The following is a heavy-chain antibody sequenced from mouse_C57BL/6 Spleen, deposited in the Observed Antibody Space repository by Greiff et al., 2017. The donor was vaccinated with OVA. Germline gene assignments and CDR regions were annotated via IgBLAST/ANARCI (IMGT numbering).Heavy chain of an antibody. Sequence: EVMLVESEGGLVQPGSSMKLSCTASGFTFSDYYMAWVRQVPEKGLEWVANINYDGSSTYYLDSLKSRFIISRDNAKNILYLQMSSLKSEDTATYYCARGDYGWFAYWGQGTLVTVSA. V-gene: IGHV5-16*01. CDR2: INYDGSST. CDR3: ARGDYGWFAY. CDR1: GFTFSDYY. D-gene: IGHD2-4*01. J-gene: IGHJ3*01.